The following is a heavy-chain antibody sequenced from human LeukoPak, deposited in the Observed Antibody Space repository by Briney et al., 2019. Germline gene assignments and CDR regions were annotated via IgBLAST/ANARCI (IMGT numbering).Heavy chain of an antibody. J-gene: IGHJ5*02. V-gene: IGHV4-59*01. CDR1: GGSISSYY. Sequence: SETQSLTCTVSGGSISSYYWSWIRQPPGKGLEWIGYIYYSGSTNYNPSLKSRVTISVDTSKNQFSLKLSSVTAADTAVYYCARGGATDNWFDPWGQGTLVTVSS. CDR3: ARGGATDNWFDP. CDR2: IYYSGST. D-gene: IGHD1-26*01.